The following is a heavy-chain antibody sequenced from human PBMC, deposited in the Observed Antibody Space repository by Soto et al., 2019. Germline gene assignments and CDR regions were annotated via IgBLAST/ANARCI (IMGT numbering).Heavy chain of an antibody. J-gene: IGHJ6*02. CDR1: GDSVSSNSAA. D-gene: IGHD6-19*01. CDR2: TYYRSKWYN. V-gene: IGHV6-1*01. CDR3: ARGPLIAVAGTRYYYYGMDV. Sequence: PSQTLSLTCAISGDSVSSNSAAWNWIRQSPSRGLEWLGRTYYRSKWYNDYAVSVKSRITINPDTSKNQFSLQLNSVTPEDTAVYYCARGPLIAVAGTRYYYYGMDVWGQGTTVTVS.